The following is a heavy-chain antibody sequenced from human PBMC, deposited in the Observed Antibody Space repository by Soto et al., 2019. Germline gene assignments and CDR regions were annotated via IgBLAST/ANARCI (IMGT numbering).Heavy chain of an antibody. CDR2: INPKSGGA. J-gene: IGHJ3*02. Sequence: QVHLVQSGAEVKKPGASVKVSCKASGYTFTGYYIHWVRQAPGQGLEWMGWINPKSGGAHIAQKFEGWVTMTRDTSISTMYMELSSLRSNDTAVYYCAKDYYDGSASYGIEIWGQGTMVTVAS. CDR3: AKDYYDGSASYGIEI. D-gene: IGHD3-16*01. V-gene: IGHV1-2*04. CDR1: GYTFTGYY.